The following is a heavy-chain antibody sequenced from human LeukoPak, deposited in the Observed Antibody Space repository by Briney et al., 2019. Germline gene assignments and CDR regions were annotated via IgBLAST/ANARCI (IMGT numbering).Heavy chain of an antibody. D-gene: IGHD6-13*01. Sequence: SETLSLTCTVSGDSISSRSYYWDWIRQPPGGGLGWVGSIFYRGTTYYNPSLKSRVTISLDTSKNQFSLKLSSVTAADTAVYYCARDAGYSSSWPYIYWGQGTLVTVSS. CDR1: GDSISSRSYY. CDR3: ARDAGYSSSWPYIY. CDR2: IFYRGTT. J-gene: IGHJ4*02. V-gene: IGHV4-39*07.